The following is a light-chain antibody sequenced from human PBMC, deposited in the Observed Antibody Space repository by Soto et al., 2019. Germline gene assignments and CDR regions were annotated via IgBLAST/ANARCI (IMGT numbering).Light chain of an antibody. CDR2: DAS. J-gene: IGKJ5*01. V-gene: IGKV3-11*01. CDR1: QSISNY. Sequence: IVLTQSPGTLSLSPGERASLSWRASQSISNYLAWYKQKPGQAPRLLIYDASNRATGIPARFSGSGSGTDFTLTISSLEPEDFEVYYCQQRSNWPITFGQGTRLEIK. CDR3: QQRSNWPIT.